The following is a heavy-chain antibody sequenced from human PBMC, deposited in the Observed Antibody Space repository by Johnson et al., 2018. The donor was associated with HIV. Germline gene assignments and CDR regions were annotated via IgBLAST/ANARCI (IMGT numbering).Heavy chain of an antibody. Sequence: QVQLVESGGGVVQPGRSLRLSCAASGFTFSSYGVHWVRQAPGKGLEWVAFIRYDGTNKHYTDSVKGRFTASRDNAKNSLYLQMNSLRAEDTAVYYCAISPEYSSSWFGAFDIWGQGTMVTVSS. J-gene: IGHJ3*02. CDR1: GFTFSSYG. CDR2: IRYDGTNK. D-gene: IGHD6-13*01. CDR3: AISPEYSSSWFGAFDI. V-gene: IGHV3-33*03.